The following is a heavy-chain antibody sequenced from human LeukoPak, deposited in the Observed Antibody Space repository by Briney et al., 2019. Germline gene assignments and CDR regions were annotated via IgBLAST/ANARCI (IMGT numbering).Heavy chain of an antibody. D-gene: IGHD3-3*01. V-gene: IGHV3-20*04. CDR1: GFTFDDYG. CDR2: INWNGGST. J-gene: IGHJ6*03. CDR3: ARRRGFWSGSLYYYYYYMDV. Sequence: PGGSLRLSCAASGFTFDDYGMSWVRQAPGKGLEWVSGINWNGGSTGYAASVKGRLTISRENAKNSLYLQMNSLRAEDTALYYCARRRGFWSGSLYYYYYYMDVWGKGTTVTVSS.